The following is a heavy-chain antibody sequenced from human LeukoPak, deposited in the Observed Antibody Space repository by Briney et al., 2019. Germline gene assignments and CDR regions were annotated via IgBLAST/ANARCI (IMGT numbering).Heavy chain of an antibody. CDR3: AVGSENNDAFDI. CDR2: IKQDGSEK. J-gene: IGHJ3*02. Sequence: GGSLRLSCAASGFTFSNYWMSWVRQAPGKGLEWVANIKQDGSEKYYVDSAKGRFTISRDNAKNSLYLQMNSLRAEDTAVYYCAVGSENNDAFDIWGQGTMVTVSS. V-gene: IGHV3-7*01. D-gene: IGHD1/OR15-1a*01. CDR1: GFTFSNYW.